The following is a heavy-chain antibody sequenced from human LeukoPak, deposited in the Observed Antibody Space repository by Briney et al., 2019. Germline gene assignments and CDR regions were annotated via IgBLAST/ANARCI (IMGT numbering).Heavy chain of an antibody. CDR3: AREGSDYYDSSGYAPGPFDY. CDR2: ISAYNGNT. J-gene: IGHJ4*02. V-gene: IGHV1-18*01. D-gene: IGHD3-22*01. CDR1: GYTFTSYG. Sequence: ASVKVSCKASGYTFTSYGISWVRQAPGQGLEWMGWISAYNGNTNYAQKLQGRVTMTTDTSTSTAYMELSSLRSEDTAVYYCAREGSDYYDSSGYAPGPFDYWGQGTLVTVSS.